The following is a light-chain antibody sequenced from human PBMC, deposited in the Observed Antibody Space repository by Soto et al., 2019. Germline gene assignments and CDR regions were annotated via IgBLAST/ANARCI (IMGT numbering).Light chain of an antibody. CDR2: QDT. J-gene: IGLJ1*01. CDR1: KLGEKY. V-gene: IGLV3-1*01. Sequence: SSELTQPPSVSVSPGQTASITCSGDKLGEKYACWYQQKPGQSPVLVIYQDTKRPSGIPERFSGSNFGNTATLTISGTQAMDEADYYCQAWDYSTAYYVFGPGTKLTVL. CDR3: QAWDYSTAYYV.